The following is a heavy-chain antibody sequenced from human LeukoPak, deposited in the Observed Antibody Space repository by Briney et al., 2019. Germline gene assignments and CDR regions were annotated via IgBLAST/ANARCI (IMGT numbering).Heavy chain of an antibody. J-gene: IGHJ4*02. CDR2: IYHSGST. CDR1: GYSISSGYY. Sequence: SETLSLTCTVSGYSISSGYYWGWIRQPPGKGLEWIGSIYHSGSTYYNPSLKSRVTISVDTSKNQFSLKLSSVTAADTAVYYCARDLSSEVIDYWGQGTLVTVSS. CDR3: ARDLSSEVIDY. V-gene: IGHV4-38-2*02. D-gene: IGHD3-22*01.